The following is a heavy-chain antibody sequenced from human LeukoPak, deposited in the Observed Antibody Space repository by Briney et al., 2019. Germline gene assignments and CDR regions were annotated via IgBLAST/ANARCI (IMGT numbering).Heavy chain of an antibody. V-gene: IGHV4-34*01. D-gene: IGHD2-21*02. CDR3: ARVGPYCGGDCFYYYYGMDV. J-gene: IGHJ6*02. Sequence: SETLSLTCAVCGDSFSGYYWSWIRQPPGKGLEWIAEINHRGTTHYNPSLKSRVTISVDTSKNQFSLKLSSVTAADTAVYYCARVGPYCGGDCFYYYYGMDVWGQGTTVTVSS. CDR1: GDSFSGYY. CDR2: INHRGTT.